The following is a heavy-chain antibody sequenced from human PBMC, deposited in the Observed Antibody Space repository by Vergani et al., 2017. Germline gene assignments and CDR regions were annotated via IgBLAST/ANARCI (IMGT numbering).Heavy chain of an antibody. V-gene: IGHV1-46*03. CDR2: INPSGGHT. D-gene: IGHD3-9*01. Sequence: QVQVVQSGAEVKKSGASVKVSCKTSGYTFSNYYMHWVRQAPGQGLEWMGIINPSGGHTNYAQKFQGRVTMTRDTSTSTVYMELSSLRSEDTDIYYCARGDYGILTGYRYLGQGTLVTVSA. J-gene: IGHJ4*02. CDR1: GYTFSNYY. CDR3: ARGDYGILTGYRY.